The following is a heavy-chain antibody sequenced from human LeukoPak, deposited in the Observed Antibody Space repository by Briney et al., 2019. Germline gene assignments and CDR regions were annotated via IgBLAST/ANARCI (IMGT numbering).Heavy chain of an antibody. Sequence: SVKVSCKASGGTFSSYAISWVRQAPGQGLEWMGGIIPIFGTANYAQKFQGRVTITADESTSTAYMELSSLRSEDTAVYYCAKTAMADNWFDPWGQGTLVTVSS. D-gene: IGHD5-18*01. CDR3: AKTAMADNWFDP. J-gene: IGHJ5*02. V-gene: IGHV1-69*13. CDR2: IIPIFGTA. CDR1: GGTFSSYA.